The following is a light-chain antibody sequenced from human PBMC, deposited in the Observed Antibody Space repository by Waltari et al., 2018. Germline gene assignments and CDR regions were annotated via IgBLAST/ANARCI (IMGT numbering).Light chain of an antibody. CDR1: QSVLYSSNNKNY. CDR3: QQYYSTPWT. J-gene: IGKJ1*01. Sequence: DIVMTQSPDSLAVSLGERASTNCKSSQSVLYSSNNKNYLAWYQQKPRQPPTLLIYWASTRESGVPDRFSGSGSGTDFTLTISSLQAEDVAVYYCQQYYSTPWTFGQGTKVEIK. CDR2: WAS. V-gene: IGKV4-1*01.